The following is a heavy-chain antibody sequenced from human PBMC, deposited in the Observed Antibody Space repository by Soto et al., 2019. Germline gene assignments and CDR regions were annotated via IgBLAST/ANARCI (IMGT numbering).Heavy chain of an antibody. V-gene: IGHV1-18*01. Sequence: QVQLVQSGAEVKKPGASVKVSCKASGYTFTSYGISWVRQAPGQGLEWMGWVSAYNGNIKYAQKLQGRVTMTTDTSTSTAYIELRSLRSDDTAVYYCARDLAVGLVDYWGQGTLVTVSS. CDR2: VSAYNGNI. CDR3: ARDLAVGLVDY. CDR1: GYTFTSYG. J-gene: IGHJ4*02. D-gene: IGHD6-19*01.